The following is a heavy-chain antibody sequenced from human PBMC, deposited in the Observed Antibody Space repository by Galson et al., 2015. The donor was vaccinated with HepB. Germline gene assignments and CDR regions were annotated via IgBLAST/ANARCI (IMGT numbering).Heavy chain of an antibody. CDR1: GFTFSSYA. CDR3: AKDPPYCSGGSCYSYFGIWYYFDY. Sequence: SLRLSCAASGFTFSSYAMSWVRQAPGKGLEWVSAISGSGGSTYYADSVKGRFTISRDNSKNTLYLQMNSLRAEDTAVYYCAKDPPYCSGGSCYSYFGIWYYFDYWGQGTLVTVSS. CDR2: ISGSGGST. D-gene: IGHD2-15*01. J-gene: IGHJ4*02. V-gene: IGHV3-23*01.